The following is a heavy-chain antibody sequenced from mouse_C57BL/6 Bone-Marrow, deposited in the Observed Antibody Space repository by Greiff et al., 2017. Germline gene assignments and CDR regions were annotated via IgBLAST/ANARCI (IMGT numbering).Heavy chain of an antibody. V-gene: IGHV14-3*01. J-gene: IGHJ2*01. CDR2: IDPANGNT. CDR1: GFNIKNTY. D-gene: IGHD2-3*01. Sequence: EVQLQQSVAELVRPGASVKLSCTASGFNIKNTYMHWVKQRPEQGLEWIGRIDPANGNTKYAPKFQGKATITADTSSNTAYLQLNSLTSEYTAIYYCARAHFYDGYYGYFDYWGQGTTLTVAS. CDR3: ARAHFYDGYYGYFDY.